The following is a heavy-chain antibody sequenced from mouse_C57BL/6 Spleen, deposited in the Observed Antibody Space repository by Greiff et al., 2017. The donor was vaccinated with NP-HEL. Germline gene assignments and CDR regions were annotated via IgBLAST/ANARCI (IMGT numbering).Heavy chain of an antibody. CDR2: IYPGSGNN. J-gene: IGHJ4*01. D-gene: IGHD2-4*01. CDR1: GYTFTDYY. CDR3: ARSDYDYDGRDAMDY. Sequence: QVQLQQSGAELVRPGASVKLSCKASGYTFTDYYINWVKQRPGQGLEWIARIYPGSGNNYYNEKFKGKATLTAEKSSSTAYMQLSSLTSEDSAVYFCARSDYDYDGRDAMDYWGQGTSVTVSS. V-gene: IGHV1-76*01.